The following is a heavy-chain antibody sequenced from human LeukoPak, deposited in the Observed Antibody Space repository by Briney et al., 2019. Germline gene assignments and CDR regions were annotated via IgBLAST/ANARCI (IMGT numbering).Heavy chain of an antibody. CDR3: AREEDRDGYHRRYFDL. V-gene: IGHV4-59*01. CDR2: IYYSGST. CDR1: GGSISSYY. J-gene: IGHJ2*01. D-gene: IGHD5-24*01. Sequence: SETLSLTCIVSGGSISSYYWSWIRQPPGKGLEWIGYIYYSGSTNYNPSLKSRVTISVDTSKNQFSLKLSSVTAADTAVYYCAREEDRDGYHRRYFDLWGRGTLVTVSS.